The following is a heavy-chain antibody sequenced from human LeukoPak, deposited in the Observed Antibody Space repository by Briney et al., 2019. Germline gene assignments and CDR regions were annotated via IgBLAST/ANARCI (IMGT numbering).Heavy chain of an antibody. J-gene: IGHJ4*02. CDR3: ARGRPYYDILTGYPFDY. D-gene: IGHD3-9*01. CDR2: XNPNSGGT. V-gene: IGHV1-2*02. Sequence: GASVKVSCKASGYTFTGYYMHWVRQAPGQGLEWXXXXNPNSGGTNYAQKFQGRVTMTRDTSISTAYMELSRLRSDDTAVYYCARGRPYYDILTGYPFDYWGQGTLVTVSS. CDR1: GYTFTGYY.